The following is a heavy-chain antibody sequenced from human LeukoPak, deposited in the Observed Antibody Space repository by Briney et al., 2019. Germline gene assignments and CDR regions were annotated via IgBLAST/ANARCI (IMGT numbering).Heavy chain of an antibody. D-gene: IGHD1-1*01. Sequence: SETLSLTCTVSGGSISSYYWSWIRQPPGKGLEWIGYIYYTGSTNYNPSLKSRVTISVDTSKNQFSLKLSSVTAADTTVYYCATHPSRTNPFDCCGQGTLVTVSS. J-gene: IGHJ4*02. CDR2: IYYTGST. V-gene: IGHV4-59*01. CDR1: GGSISSYY. CDR3: ATHPSRTNPFDC.